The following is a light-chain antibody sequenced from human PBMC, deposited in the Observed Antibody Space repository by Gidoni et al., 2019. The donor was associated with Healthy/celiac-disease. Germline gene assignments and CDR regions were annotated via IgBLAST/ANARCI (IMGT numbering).Light chain of an antibody. CDR1: QSVSSN. V-gene: IGKV3-15*01. Sequence: EIVMTQSPATLSVSPGERATLSCRASQSVSSNLAWYQQKPGQAPRLLSYGASTGATGIPARFSGSGSGTEFTLTISSRQSEDFAVYYCQQYNNWPRTFGQXTKVEIK. CDR3: QQYNNWPRT. J-gene: IGKJ1*01. CDR2: GAS.